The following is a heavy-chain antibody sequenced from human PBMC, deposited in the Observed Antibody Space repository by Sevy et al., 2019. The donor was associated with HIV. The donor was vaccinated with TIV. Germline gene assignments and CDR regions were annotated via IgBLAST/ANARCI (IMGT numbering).Heavy chain of an antibody. CDR3: VKEGGGEGGDH. Sequence: GGSLRLSCAASGFSFSSYGMHWVRQAPGKGLEWMSYIQYDGSNKDYGDSVKRRFTISRANSKNTLYLQMNSLRVEDTAVFYCVKEGGGEGGDHWGQGTRVTVSS. V-gene: IGHV3-30*02. CDR1: GFSFSSYG. CDR2: IQYDGSNK. D-gene: IGHD2-21*01. J-gene: IGHJ4*02.